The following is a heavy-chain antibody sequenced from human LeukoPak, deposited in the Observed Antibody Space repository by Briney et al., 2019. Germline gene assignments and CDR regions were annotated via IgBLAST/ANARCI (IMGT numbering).Heavy chain of an antibody. D-gene: IGHD3-10*01. J-gene: IGHJ3*02. CDR2: IYSGGST. CDR1: GFTVSSNY. V-gene: IGHV3-53*05. CDR3: AKERYYYGSGSENDAFDI. Sequence: GGSLRLSCAASGFTVSSNYMSWVRQAPGKGLEWVSVIYSGGSTYYADSVKGRFTLSRDISKNTLFLQMNSLRAEDTAVYFCAKERYYYGSGSENDAFDIWGQGTMVTVSS.